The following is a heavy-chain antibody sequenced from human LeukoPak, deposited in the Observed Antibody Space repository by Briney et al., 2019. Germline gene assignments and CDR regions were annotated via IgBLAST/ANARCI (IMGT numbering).Heavy chain of an antibody. Sequence: PGGSVRLSCGPSGFTFYDYAMHGVRQAPGKDREGVSGISWNSGSIGYADSVKGRFTISRDNARNSLYLQMNSLRAEDTALYYCAKGGRSGWSEKYYVDYWGQGTLVTVSS. CDR2: ISWNSGSI. CDR3: AKGGRSGWSEKYYVDY. V-gene: IGHV3-9*01. CDR1: GFTFYDYA. D-gene: IGHD6-19*01. J-gene: IGHJ4*02.